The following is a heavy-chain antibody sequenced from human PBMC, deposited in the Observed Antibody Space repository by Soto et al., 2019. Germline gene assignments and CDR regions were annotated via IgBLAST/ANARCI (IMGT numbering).Heavy chain of an antibody. CDR1: GGTFSSYA. CDR3: ASHSSLRGYCISTSCYGYYYGMDV. V-gene: IGHV1-69*12. J-gene: IGHJ6*02. Sequence: QVQLVQSGAEVKKPGSSVKVSCKASGGTFSSYALSWVRQAPGQGLEWMGGIIPIFGTADYAQKFQARVTITASDSTSTAYMELSSLRSEDTAVYYCASHSSLRGYCISTSCYGYYYGMDVWGQGTTVTVSS. CDR2: IIPIFGTA. D-gene: IGHD2-2*01.